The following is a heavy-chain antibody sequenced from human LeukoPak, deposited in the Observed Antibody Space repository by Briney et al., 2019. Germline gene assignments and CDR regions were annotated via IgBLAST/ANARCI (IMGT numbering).Heavy chain of an antibody. V-gene: IGHV4-61*02. Sequence: SETLSLTCTVSGGSISSGSYYWSWIRQPAGKGLEWIGRIYTSGSTNYNPSLKSRVTISVDTSKNQFSLKLSSVTAADTAVYYCAKLVGGWYPRNFDYWGQGTLVTVSS. J-gene: IGHJ4*02. D-gene: IGHD6-19*01. CDR3: AKLVGGWYPRNFDY. CDR1: GGSISSGSYY. CDR2: IYTSGST.